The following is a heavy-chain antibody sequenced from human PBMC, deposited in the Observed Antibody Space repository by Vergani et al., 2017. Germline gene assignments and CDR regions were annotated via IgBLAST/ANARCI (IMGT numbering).Heavy chain of an antibody. D-gene: IGHD6-19*01. V-gene: IGHV4-39*01. CDR3: ARHSTVEWLVKVCWIDP. CDR1: GASIRSSNYY. CDR2: IYYSGGT. Sequence: QLQLQESGPGLLKPSATLSLTCSVPGASIRSSNYYWGWIRQPPGKGLEWIASIYYSGGTYYNPSLKSRVTISVDTSKNQFSMQLSSVTAADTAVYFCARHSTVEWLVKVCWIDPWGQGILVTVSS. J-gene: IGHJ5*02.